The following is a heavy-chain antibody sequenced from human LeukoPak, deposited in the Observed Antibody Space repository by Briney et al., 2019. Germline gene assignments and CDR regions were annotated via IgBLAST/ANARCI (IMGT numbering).Heavy chain of an antibody. CDR2: INHSGST. Sequence: SETLSLTCAVYGGSFSGYYWSWIRQPPGKGLEWIGEINHSGSTNYNPSLKSRVTISVDTSKNQFSLKLSSVTAADTAVYYCARGTYCGGDCPRRNFDYWGQGTLVTVSS. CDR1: GGSFSGYY. V-gene: IGHV4-34*01. CDR3: ARGTYCGGDCPRRNFDY. D-gene: IGHD2-21*02. J-gene: IGHJ4*02.